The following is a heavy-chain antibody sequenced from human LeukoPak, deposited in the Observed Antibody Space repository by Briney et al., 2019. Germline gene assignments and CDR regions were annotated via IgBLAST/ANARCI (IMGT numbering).Heavy chain of an antibody. Sequence: SETLSLTCAVYGGSFSGYYWSWIRQPPGKGLEWIGNIYYSGSTYYNPSLKSRITISVDTSKNQFSLKLSSVTAADTAIYYCARPSHKGYTSGSFDYWGQGTLVTVSP. V-gene: IGHV4-34*01. D-gene: IGHD6-19*01. CDR2: IYYSGST. CDR3: ARPSHKGYTSGSFDY. CDR1: GGSFSGYY. J-gene: IGHJ4*02.